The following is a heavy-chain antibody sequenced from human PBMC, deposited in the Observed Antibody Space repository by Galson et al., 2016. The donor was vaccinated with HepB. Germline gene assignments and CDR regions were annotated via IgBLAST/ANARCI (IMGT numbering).Heavy chain of an antibody. CDR2: ISSGSAYK. V-gene: IGHV3-21*04. D-gene: IGHD1-26*01. Sequence: SLRLSCAASGFTFSTNSMNWVRQAPGKRLEWVSSISSGSAYKYYADSVKGRFTIARDNAKNSRYLQMNSLRVEDTAVYYCAKRSIVEARGGMDVWGQGTTVTVSS. CDR1: GFTFSTNS. CDR3: AKRSIVEARGGMDV. J-gene: IGHJ6*02.